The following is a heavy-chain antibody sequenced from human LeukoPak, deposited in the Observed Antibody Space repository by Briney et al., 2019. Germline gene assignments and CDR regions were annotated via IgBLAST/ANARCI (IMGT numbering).Heavy chain of an antibody. CDR2: IYYTGST. J-gene: IGHJ4*02. CDR1: GGSISNYY. CDR3: ARHSGSFPNYFDY. Sequence: PSETLSLTCTVSGGSISNYYWSWLRQPPGKGLEWIAFIYYTGSTHYKSSLQSRVTISVDTSRNQFSLSLSSVTAADTAVYYCARHSGSFPNYFDYWGQGPWSPSPQ. D-gene: IGHD1-26*01. V-gene: IGHV4-59*08.